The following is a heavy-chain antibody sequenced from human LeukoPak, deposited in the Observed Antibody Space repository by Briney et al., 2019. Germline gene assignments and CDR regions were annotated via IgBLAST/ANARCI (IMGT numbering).Heavy chain of an antibody. D-gene: IGHD6-19*01. CDR3: ARHPGIAVADYYFDY. CDR2: IIPIFGTA. V-gene: IGHV1-69*05. CDR1: GGTFSSYA. J-gene: IGHJ4*02. Sequence: SVKVSCKASGGTFSSYAISWVRQAPGQGLEWMGRIIPIFGTANYAQKFPGRVTITTDESTSTAHMELSSLRSEDTAVYYCARHPGIAVADYYFDYWGQGTLVTVSS.